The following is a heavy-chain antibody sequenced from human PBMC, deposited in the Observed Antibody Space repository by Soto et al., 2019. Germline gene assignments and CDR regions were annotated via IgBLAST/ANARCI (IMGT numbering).Heavy chain of an antibody. CDR3: AGETPVNAFDI. V-gene: IGHV1-18*01. D-gene: IGHD4-4*01. Sequence: QVQLVQSGTEVKKPGASVKVSCKASGYTFTSYGISWVRQAPGQGLEWMGWISAYNGNTNYAQKLQGRVTMTTDTSTSTVYMELRSLRSDDTAVYYCAGETPVNAFDIWGQGTMVTVSS. CDR1: GYTFTSYG. J-gene: IGHJ3*02. CDR2: ISAYNGNT.